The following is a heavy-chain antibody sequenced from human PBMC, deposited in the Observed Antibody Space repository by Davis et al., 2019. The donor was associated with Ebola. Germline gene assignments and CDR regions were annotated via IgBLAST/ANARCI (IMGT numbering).Heavy chain of an antibody. CDR1: RGTFNTYA. CDR2: IIPILATA. Sequence: AASVKVSCKASRGTFNTYAISWVRQAPGQGLEWMGGIIPILATATTNYAQKFQDRVTITADESPSTVYMELSSLRSEDTAVYYCTRGLSKQQFDYWGPGTLVTVSS. CDR3: TRGLSKQQFDY. J-gene: IGHJ4*02. D-gene: IGHD6-13*01. V-gene: IGHV1-69*13.